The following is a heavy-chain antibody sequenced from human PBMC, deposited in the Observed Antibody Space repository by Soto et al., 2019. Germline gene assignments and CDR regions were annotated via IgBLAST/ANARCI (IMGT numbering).Heavy chain of an antibody. Sequence: ASVKFSCKASGYTFTSYAMHWVRQAPGQRLEWMGWINAGNGNTKYSQKFQGRVTITRDTSASTAYMELSSLRSEDTAVYYCARDLREDAFDIWGQGTMVTVSS. V-gene: IGHV1-3*01. CDR3: ARDLREDAFDI. J-gene: IGHJ3*02. CDR2: INAGNGNT. CDR1: GYTFTSYA.